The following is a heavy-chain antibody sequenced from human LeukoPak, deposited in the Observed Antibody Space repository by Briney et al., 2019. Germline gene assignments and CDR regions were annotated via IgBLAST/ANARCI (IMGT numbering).Heavy chain of an antibody. CDR3: AQEGN. Sequence: GGSLRLSCVASGFSFTGNWMSWVRQAPGKGPEWVASIKEDGSERYYGDSVSGRFTISRDNAKNSLYLQMNSLRAEDTAVYYCAQEGNWGQGTLVTVSS. CDR2: IKEDGSER. J-gene: IGHJ4*02. V-gene: IGHV3-7*01. CDR1: GFSFTGNW.